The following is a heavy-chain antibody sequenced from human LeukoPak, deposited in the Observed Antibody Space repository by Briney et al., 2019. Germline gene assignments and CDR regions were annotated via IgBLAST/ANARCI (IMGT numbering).Heavy chain of an antibody. Sequence: GGSLRLSCAASAFTFSNYWMSRVRQAPGKGLEWVANIRPDGSEGNHVDSVKGRFTISRDNAKNSLYLQMNRLRAEDTAVYYCARGSAWNPDYWGQGTLVTVSS. CDR1: AFTFSNYW. D-gene: IGHD1-1*01. CDR2: IRPDGSEG. J-gene: IGHJ4*02. V-gene: IGHV3-7*03. CDR3: ARGSAWNPDY.